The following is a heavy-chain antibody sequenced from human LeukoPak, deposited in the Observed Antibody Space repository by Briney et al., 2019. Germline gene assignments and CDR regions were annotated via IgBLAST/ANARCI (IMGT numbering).Heavy chain of an antibody. D-gene: IGHD5-18*01. CDR1: GFTFSSYA. J-gene: IGHJ4*02. V-gene: IGHV3-30*04. CDR3: AKDDIRGYSYGYTDY. CDR2: ISYDGSNK. Sequence: PGGSLRLSCAASGFTFSSYAMHWVRQAPGKGLEWVAVISYDGSNKYYADSVKGRFTISRDNSKNTLYLQMNSLRAEDTAVYYCAKDDIRGYSYGYTDYWGQGTLVTVSS.